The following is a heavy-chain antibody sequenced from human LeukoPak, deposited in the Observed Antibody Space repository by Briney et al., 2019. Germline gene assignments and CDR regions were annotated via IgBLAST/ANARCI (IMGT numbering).Heavy chain of an antibody. J-gene: IGHJ6*02. CDR2: MYCSGSST. Sequence: SETLSLNCTVSGGSINSDYWSWVRQPPGKGLEWIGYMYCSGSSTNYNPSLKSRVTISVDRSKNQFSLKLSSVTAADTAVYYCARQGHKLTLVDYYGMDVWGQGTTVTVSS. V-gene: IGHV4-59*08. D-gene: IGHD1-26*01. CDR3: ARQGHKLTLVDYYGMDV. CDR1: GGSINSDY.